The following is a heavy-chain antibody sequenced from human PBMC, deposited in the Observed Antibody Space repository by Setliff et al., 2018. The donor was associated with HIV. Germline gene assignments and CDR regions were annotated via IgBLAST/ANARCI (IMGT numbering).Heavy chain of an antibody. CDR2: ISYSGST. Sequence: SETLSLTCTVSGASIRSQYWSWIRKPPGKGLEWIGYISYSGSTNYNPSLESRVAMTVDTSKQQSSLEVSSVTAADTAVYYCARGGSGYYYYMDVWGKGTTVTVSS. CDR1: GASIRSQY. CDR3: ARGGSGYYYYMDV. V-gene: IGHV4-59*11. J-gene: IGHJ6*03. D-gene: IGHD2-15*01.